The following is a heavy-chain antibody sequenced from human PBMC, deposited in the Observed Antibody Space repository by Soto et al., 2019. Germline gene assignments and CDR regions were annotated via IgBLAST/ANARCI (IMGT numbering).Heavy chain of an antibody. CDR3: ARDRGFGAGHGMDV. J-gene: IGHJ6*02. D-gene: IGHD3-10*01. CDR2: ISARGGTT. Sequence: EVQLLESGGDLVQPGGSLRLSCEASGFTFSNYAMSWVRQAPGKGLEWVTGISARGGTTYYVDSVKGRFTISRDNSKNTRYLQMNAVSAEDRAVYYCARDRGFGAGHGMDVWGQGTTVTVSS. V-gene: IGHV3-23*01. CDR1: GFTFSNYA.